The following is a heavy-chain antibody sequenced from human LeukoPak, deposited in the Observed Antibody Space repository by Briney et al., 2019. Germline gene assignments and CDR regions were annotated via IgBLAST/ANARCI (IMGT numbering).Heavy chain of an antibody. J-gene: IGHJ4*02. D-gene: IGHD6-19*01. V-gene: IGHV3-30*04. CDR3: ARGRRDSSGWYYFDY. Sequence: GGSLRLSCAASGFTFSSYAMHWVRQAPGKGLEWVAVISYDGSNEYYADSVKGRFTISRDSSKNTLYLQMYSLRAEDMAVYYCARGRRDSSGWYYFDYWGQGTLVTVSS. CDR2: ISYDGSNE. CDR1: GFTFSSYA.